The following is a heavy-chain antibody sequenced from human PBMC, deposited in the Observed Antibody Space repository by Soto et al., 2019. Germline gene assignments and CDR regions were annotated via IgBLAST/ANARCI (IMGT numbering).Heavy chain of an antibody. V-gene: IGHV3-30*09. CDR1: PFTFRSYS. Sequence: QEQMVQSGGGVVQPGRSLRLSCAASPFTFRSYSMHWVRQAPGKGLEWVTSISYDGSKESYADSVKGRFAVSRDNSKNTLYLQRNSPRPEDTAVYYCARDCNGGACYSASLDYWGQGTQVTVSS. CDR2: ISYDGSKE. J-gene: IGHJ4*02. D-gene: IGHD2-15*01. CDR3: ARDCNGGACYSASLDY.